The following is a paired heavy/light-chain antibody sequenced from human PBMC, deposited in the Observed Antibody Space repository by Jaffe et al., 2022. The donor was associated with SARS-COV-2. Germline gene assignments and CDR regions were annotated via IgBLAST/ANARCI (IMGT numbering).Heavy chain of an antibody. CDR1: GFTFSNAW. CDR3: TTGFISTADPAAADYYYYGMDV. Sequence: EVQLVESGGGLVKPGGSLRLSCAASGFTFSNAWMSWVRQAPGKGLEWVGRIKSKTDGGTTDYAAPVKGRFTISRDDSKNTLYLQMNSLKTEDTAVYYCTTGFISTADPAAADYYYYGMDVWGQGTTVTVSS. J-gene: IGHJ6*02. CDR2: IKSKTDGGTT. D-gene: IGHD6-25*01. V-gene: IGHV3-15*01.
Light chain of an antibody. CDR2: AAS. CDR3: QQANSFPIT. J-gene: IGKJ3*01. CDR1: QGISSW. V-gene: IGKV1D-12*01. Sequence: DIQMTQSPSSVSASVGDRVTITCRASQGISSWLAWYQQKPGKAPKLLIYAASSLQSGVPSRFSGSGSGTDFTLTISSLQPEDFATYYCQQANSFPITFGPGTKVDIK.